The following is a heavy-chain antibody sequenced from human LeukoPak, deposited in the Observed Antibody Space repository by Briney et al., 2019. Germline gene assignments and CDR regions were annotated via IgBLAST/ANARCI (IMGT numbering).Heavy chain of an antibody. Sequence: SETLSLTCTVSGGSFSTDYWSWIRQPPGKGLEWIGHNSYSGNTDYNPSLKSRVTISVDTSKNQFSLKLSSVTAADTAVYYCARLDYYDSGGLDYWGQGTLVTVSS. V-gene: IGHV4-59*08. D-gene: IGHD3-22*01. CDR1: GGSFSTDY. CDR3: ARLDYYDSGGLDY. CDR2: NSYSGNT. J-gene: IGHJ4*02.